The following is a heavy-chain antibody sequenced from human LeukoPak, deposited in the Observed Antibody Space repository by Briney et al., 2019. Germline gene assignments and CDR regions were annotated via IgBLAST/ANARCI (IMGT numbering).Heavy chain of an antibody. CDR3: VRGAGPGTPFD. V-gene: IGHV3-74*01. CDR1: GFTFSLSW. Sequence: GGSLRLSCAASGFTFSLSWMHWVRQAPGKGLKWVSSINYDARSRTYADSVKGRLTISRDNAENTLFLQMNSLRVEDSAIYSCVRGAGPGTPFDWGQGILVTVSS. J-gene: IGHJ1*01. CDR2: INYDARSR. D-gene: IGHD1-1*01.